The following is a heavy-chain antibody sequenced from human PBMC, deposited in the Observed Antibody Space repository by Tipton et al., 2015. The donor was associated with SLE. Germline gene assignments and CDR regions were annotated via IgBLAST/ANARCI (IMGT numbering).Heavy chain of an antibody. J-gene: IGHJ3*02. CDR2: IYYIGST. V-gene: IGHV4-59*12. CDR3: ARGGPEVAFDI. Sequence: LRLSCTVSGGSISSYYWSWIRQPPGKGLEWIGYIYYIGSTNYNPSLKSRVTISVDTSKNQFPLKLSSVTAADTAVYYCARGGPEVAFDIWGQGTMVTVSS. CDR1: GGSISSYY.